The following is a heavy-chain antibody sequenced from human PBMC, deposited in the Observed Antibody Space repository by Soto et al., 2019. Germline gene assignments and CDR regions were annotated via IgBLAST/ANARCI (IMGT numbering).Heavy chain of an antibody. D-gene: IGHD4-4*01. J-gene: IGHJ4*02. Sequence: QVQLVQSGAEVKKPGASVKVSCKASGYTFSTYYMHWVRQAPGQGYEWMDIINPSGGSTTSAQKFQGRVTMTRDTSTTTVYMELSSLRSEDTAVYFCARYDYNGYYFDYWGQGTLVTVSS. V-gene: IGHV1-46*01. CDR3: ARYDYNGYYFDY. CDR1: GYTFSTYY. CDR2: INPSGGST.